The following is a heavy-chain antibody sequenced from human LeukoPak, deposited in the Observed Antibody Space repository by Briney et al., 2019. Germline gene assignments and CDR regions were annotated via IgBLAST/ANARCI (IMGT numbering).Heavy chain of an antibody. J-gene: IGHJ6*03. Sequence: GGTLRLSCAASGFTFRRYGMSWVRQAPGKGLEWVSFIYSDNTHYSDSVKGRFTISRDNSKNTLYLQMNSLGAEDTAVYYCARTTEAHSWRTRYYDYYMDVWGKGTTVTVSS. CDR3: ARTTEAHSWRTRYYDYYMDV. V-gene: IGHV3-53*01. CDR1: GFTFRRYG. CDR2: IYSDNT. D-gene: IGHD6-13*01.